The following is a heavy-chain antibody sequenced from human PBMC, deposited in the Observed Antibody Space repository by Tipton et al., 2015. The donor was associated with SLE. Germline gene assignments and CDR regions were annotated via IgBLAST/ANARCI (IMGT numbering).Heavy chain of an antibody. D-gene: IGHD2-2*02. CDR3: ARATTAISPFDY. CDR2: IYHSGST. J-gene: IGHJ4*02. Sequence: TLSLTCAVSGGSISSSNWWSWVRQPPGKGLEWIGEIYHSGSTNYNPSLKSRVTMSVDRSKNQFSLRLSSVTAADTAVYYCARATTAISPFDYWGQGTLATVSS. CDR1: GGSISSSNW. V-gene: IGHV4-4*02.